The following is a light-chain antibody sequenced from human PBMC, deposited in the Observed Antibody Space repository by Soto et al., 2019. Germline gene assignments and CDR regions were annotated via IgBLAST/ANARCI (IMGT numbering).Light chain of an antibody. CDR2: ETS. Sequence: IQLTQSPSSLSASVGDRVTITCRASQGIDSYLAWYQQRPGKVPQILIYETSILQSGVSSRFSGSGSGTDFTLTISRLQAEDFATYYCQQTRSSPSTFGGGTKVDIK. J-gene: IGKJ4*01. CDR1: QGIDSY. CDR3: QQTRSSPST. V-gene: IGKV1-9*01.